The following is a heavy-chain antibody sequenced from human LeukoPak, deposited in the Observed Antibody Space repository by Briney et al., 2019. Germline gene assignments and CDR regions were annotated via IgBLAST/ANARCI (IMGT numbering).Heavy chain of an antibody. Sequence: XXECVSVIYSGGSTYYADSVKGRFTISRDNSKNTLYLQMNSLRAEDTAVYYCARSNGYYFDYWGQGTLVTASS. V-gene: IGHV3-66*01. CDR2: IYSGGST. J-gene: IGHJ4*02. D-gene: IGHD4-17*01. CDR3: ARSNGYYFDY.